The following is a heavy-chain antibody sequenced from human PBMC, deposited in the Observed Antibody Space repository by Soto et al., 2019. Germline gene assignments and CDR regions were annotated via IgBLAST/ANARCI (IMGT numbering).Heavy chain of an antibody. Sequence: GESLKISCEGSGYSFTSYWIGWVRQMPGKGLEWMGIIYPGDSDTRYSPSFQGQVTISADKSISTAYLQWSSLKASDTAMYYCARLAVTNESYYYYYMDVWGKGTTVTVSS. D-gene: IGHD2-21*02. CDR3: ARLAVTNESYYYYYMDV. CDR2: IYPGDSDT. V-gene: IGHV5-51*01. J-gene: IGHJ6*03. CDR1: GYSFTSYW.